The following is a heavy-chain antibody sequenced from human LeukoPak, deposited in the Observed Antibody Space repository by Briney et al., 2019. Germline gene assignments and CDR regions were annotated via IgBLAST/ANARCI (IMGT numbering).Heavy chain of an antibody. V-gene: IGHV3-30*18. J-gene: IGHJ4*02. CDR2: ISNDETNK. Sequence: GGSLRLSCAASGFTFSSYSMTWVRQAPGKGLEWVAVISNDETNKFYTDSVKGRFTVSRDKSKSTLYLQMNSLRPEDTAVYFCAKGAYPTGAMGLYYFDYWGQGILVTVSS. CDR3: AKGAYPTGAMGLYYFDY. CDR1: GFTFSSYS. D-gene: IGHD5-18*01.